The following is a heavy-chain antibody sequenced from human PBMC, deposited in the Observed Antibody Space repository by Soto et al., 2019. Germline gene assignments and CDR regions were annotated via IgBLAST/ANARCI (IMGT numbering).Heavy chain of an antibody. Sequence: SETLSLTCAGSGDSISSGRWWVWVRQPPGKGLEWIGQVSHVGNSNYNPSLQSRLTISVDKSKNQFSLELSSVTAADTAVYYSPRARRRYGSGFTSASGLYGMDVWGQGTTVT. V-gene: IGHV4-4*02. D-gene: IGHD6-25*01. CDR2: VSHVGNS. J-gene: IGHJ6*01. CDR1: GDSISSGRW. CDR3: PRARRRYGSGFTSASGLYGMDV.